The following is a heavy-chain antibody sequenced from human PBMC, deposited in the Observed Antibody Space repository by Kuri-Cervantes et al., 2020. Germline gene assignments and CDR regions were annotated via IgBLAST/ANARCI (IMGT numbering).Heavy chain of an antibody. CDR2: IYSCGST. CDR1: GFTVSSNY. CDR3: ARAPPETYCSSTSCYEYYYYYMDV. D-gene: IGHD2-2*01. J-gene: IGHJ6*03. V-gene: IGHV3-53*01. Sequence: LSLTCAASGFTVSSNYMSWVRQAPGKGLEWVSVIYSCGSTYYADSVKGRFTISRDNAKNSLYLQMNSLRAEDTAVYYCARAPPETYCSSTSCYEYYYYYMDVWGKGTTVTVSS.